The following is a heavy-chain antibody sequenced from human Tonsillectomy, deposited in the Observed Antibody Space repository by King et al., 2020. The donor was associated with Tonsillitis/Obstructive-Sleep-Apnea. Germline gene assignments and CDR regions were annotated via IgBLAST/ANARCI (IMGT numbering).Heavy chain of an antibody. Sequence: QLVQSGGGLVQPGGSLRLSCAASGFTFSDHYMDWVRQAPGKGLEWVCRTRNKANSYTTEYAASVKGRFTISRDDSKNSLYLHINSLKTEDTAVYYCVRASTVTTIYYLDYGGQGTLATVPS. CDR2: TRNKANSYTT. CDR1: GFTFSDHY. V-gene: IGHV3-72*01. D-gene: IGHD4-17*01. J-gene: IGHJ4*02. CDR3: VRASTVTTIYYLDY.